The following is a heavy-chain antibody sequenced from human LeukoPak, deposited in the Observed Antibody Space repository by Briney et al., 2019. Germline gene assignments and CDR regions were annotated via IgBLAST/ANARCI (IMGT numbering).Heavy chain of an antibody. CDR2: INPSGGST. CDR1: GYTFTSYY. Sequence: ASVKVSCKASGYTFTSYYMHWVRQAPGQGLEWMGIINPSGGSTSYAQKFQGRVTMTRDTSTSTVYMELSSLRSEDTAVYYCARGDYCSGGSCYSQGGLYGMDVWGQGTTVTVSS. D-gene: IGHD2-15*01. V-gene: IGHV1-46*01. J-gene: IGHJ6*02. CDR3: ARGDYCSGGSCYSQGGLYGMDV.